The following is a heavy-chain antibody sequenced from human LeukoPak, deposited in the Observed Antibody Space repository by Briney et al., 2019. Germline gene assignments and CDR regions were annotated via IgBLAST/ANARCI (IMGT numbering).Heavy chain of an antibody. CDR2: INGDGSST. V-gene: IGHV3-74*01. J-gene: IGHJ4*02. CDR3: TRGKPVDY. CDR1: GFTFSSHW. Sequence: PGRSLRLSCAASGFTFSSHWMHWVRQAPGKGLVWVSRINGDGSSTSYADTMRGRFTISRDNAKSTLYLQMNSLSAEDTAVYYCTRGKPVDYWGQGTLVTVSS.